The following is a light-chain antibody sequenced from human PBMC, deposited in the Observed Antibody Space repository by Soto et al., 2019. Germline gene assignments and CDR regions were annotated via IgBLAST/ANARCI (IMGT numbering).Light chain of an antibody. CDR2: EVH. J-gene: IGLJ2*01. Sequence: QSALTQPPSASGSPGQSVTSSCTGTSSDVGGYNYVSWYQQHPGKAPRLMIYEVHKRPSGVPDRFSGSRSGNTASLTVSGLQAEDEADYYCSSYAGSNNFVVFGGGTKLTVL. CDR1: SSDVGGYNY. CDR3: SSYAGSNNFVV. V-gene: IGLV2-8*01.